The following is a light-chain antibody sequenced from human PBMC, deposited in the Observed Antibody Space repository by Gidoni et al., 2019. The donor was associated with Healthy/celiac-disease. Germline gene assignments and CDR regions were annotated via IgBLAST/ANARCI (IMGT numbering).Light chain of an antibody. Sequence: YQQKPGKAPKLLIYKASSLESGVPSRFSGSGSGTEFTLTISSLQPDDFATYYCQQYNSYPCSFXXXTKLEIK. CDR2: KAS. J-gene: IGKJ2*04. CDR3: QQYNSYPCS. V-gene: IGKV1-5*03.